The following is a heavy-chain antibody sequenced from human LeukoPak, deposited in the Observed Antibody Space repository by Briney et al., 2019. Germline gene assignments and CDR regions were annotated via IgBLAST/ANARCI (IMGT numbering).Heavy chain of an antibody. J-gene: IGHJ4*02. Sequence: PGGSLRLSCAASGFNFSSYAMNWVRQAPGKGLEWVSYIGNAGSTIYYADSVKGRFTISRDNAKNSLYLQMNSLRAEDTAVYYCARSHIAARSKSFDFWGQGTLVTVSS. D-gene: IGHD6-6*01. CDR2: IGNAGSTI. CDR1: GFNFSSYA. CDR3: ARSHIAARSKSFDF. V-gene: IGHV3-48*03.